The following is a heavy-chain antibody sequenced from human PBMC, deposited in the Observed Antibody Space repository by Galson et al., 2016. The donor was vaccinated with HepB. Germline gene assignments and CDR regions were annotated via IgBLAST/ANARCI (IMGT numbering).Heavy chain of an antibody. Sequence: SLRLSCAASGFRFSAHGMHWVRQAPGKGLEWLALIAFDGRNPYYADSVKGRITISRDNSKDTLYLEMNSLRTEDSAVYYCAKERDARGSLDYWGQGTQVTVSS. CDR3: AKERDARGSLDY. D-gene: IGHD6-25*01. J-gene: IGHJ4*02. V-gene: IGHV3-30*18. CDR2: IAFDGRNP. CDR1: GFRFSAHG.